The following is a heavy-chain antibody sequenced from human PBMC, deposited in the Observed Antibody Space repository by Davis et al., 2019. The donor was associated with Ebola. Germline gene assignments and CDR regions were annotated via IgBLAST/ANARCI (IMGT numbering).Heavy chain of an antibody. Sequence: GSLRLSCAVYGGSFSDYYWNWIRQPPGKGLEWIGYIYYSGSTNYNPSLKSRVTISVDTSKNQFSLKLSSVTAEDTAVYYCARERSSSSWTSFDPWGQGTLVTVSS. CDR3: ARERSSSSWTSFDP. CDR1: GGSFSDYY. J-gene: IGHJ5*02. V-gene: IGHV4-59*01. CDR2: IYYSGST. D-gene: IGHD6-13*01.